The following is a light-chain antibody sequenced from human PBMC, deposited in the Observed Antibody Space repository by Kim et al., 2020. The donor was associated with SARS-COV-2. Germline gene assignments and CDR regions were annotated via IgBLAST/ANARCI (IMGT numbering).Light chain of an antibody. CDR2: WAS. CDR3: QQYYSTPPT. CDR1: QSVLYSSNNKSY. J-gene: IGKJ1*01. V-gene: IGKV4-1*01. Sequence: ATSNCKSSQSVLYSSNNKSYLAWYQQKPGQPPKLLIYWASTRESGVPDRFSGSGSGTDFTLTISSLQAEDVAVYYCQQYYSTPPTFGQGTKVDIK.